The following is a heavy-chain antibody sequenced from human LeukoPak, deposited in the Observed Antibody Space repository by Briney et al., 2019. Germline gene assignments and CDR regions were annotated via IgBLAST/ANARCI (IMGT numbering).Heavy chain of an antibody. CDR3: AREPVRSPFDY. V-gene: IGHV4-39*01. Sequence: SETLSLTCTVSGGSISSSSHYWGWIRQPPGKGLEWIGSIYYSGSTYYNPSLKSRVTISADTSKNQFSLKLSSVTAADTAVYYCAREPVRSPFDYWGQGTLVTVSS. CDR2: IYYSGST. D-gene: IGHD4-17*01. J-gene: IGHJ4*02. CDR1: GGSISSSSHY.